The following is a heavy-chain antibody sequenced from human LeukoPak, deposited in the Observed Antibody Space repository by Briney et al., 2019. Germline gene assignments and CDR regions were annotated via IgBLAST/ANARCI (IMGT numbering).Heavy chain of an antibody. CDR3: AKRSAESSGYFDY. Sequence: GGSLRLSCTASGFTFSSYSMNWVRQAPGKGLEWVSSISSSSSYIYYADSVKGRFTISRDNAKNSLYLQMNSLRAEDTAVYYCAKRSAESSGYFDYWGQGTLVTVSS. CDR1: GFTFSSYS. CDR2: ISSSSSYI. J-gene: IGHJ4*02. D-gene: IGHD6-19*01. V-gene: IGHV3-21*01.